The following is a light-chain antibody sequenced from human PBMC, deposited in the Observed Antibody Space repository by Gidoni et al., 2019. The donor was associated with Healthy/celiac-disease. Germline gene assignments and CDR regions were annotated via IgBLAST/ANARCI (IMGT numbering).Light chain of an antibody. V-gene: IGKV3-11*01. CDR1: QSVSIS. J-gene: IGKJ5*01. CDR2: HAS. CDR3: QQRKNWPPRGT. Sequence: EIVLTQSPATLSLSPGARATLSCRASQSVSISLAWYQQKPCQAPRFLILHASNRATDIPARFSGSGSGTGFTLTISSLGPEDFAVYYCQQRKNWPPRGTFGQGTRLEIK.